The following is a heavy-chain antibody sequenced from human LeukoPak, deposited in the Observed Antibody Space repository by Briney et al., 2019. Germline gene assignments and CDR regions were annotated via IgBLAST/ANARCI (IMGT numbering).Heavy chain of an antibody. V-gene: IGHV3-48*02. CDR2: ISSTSSNI. CDR3: ARDLISGHYTFDY. J-gene: IGHJ4*02. D-gene: IGHD1-26*01. Sequence: PGGSLRLSCAASGYPFSSFSMNWVRQAPGKGLEWVSYISSTSSNIYYADSVQGRLTVSRDNVKNSLYLQMNSLRDDDTAVYYCARDLISGHYTFDYWGQGTLVTVSS. CDR1: GYPFSSFS.